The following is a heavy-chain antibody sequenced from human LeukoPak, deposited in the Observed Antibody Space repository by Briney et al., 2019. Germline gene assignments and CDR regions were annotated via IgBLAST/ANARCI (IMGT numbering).Heavy chain of an antibody. V-gene: IGHV1-69*06. CDR3: ARGGVRDDFSGYYFDY. CDR2: IIPIFGTA. CDR1: GYTFTSYA. D-gene: IGHD3-22*01. Sequence: GASVKVSCKASGYTFTSYAMHWVRQAPGQGLEWMGGIIPIFGTANYAQKFQDRVTIIADKSTSTAYIELSSLRSEDTATYYCARGGVRDDFSGYYFDYWGQGALVTVSS. J-gene: IGHJ4*02.